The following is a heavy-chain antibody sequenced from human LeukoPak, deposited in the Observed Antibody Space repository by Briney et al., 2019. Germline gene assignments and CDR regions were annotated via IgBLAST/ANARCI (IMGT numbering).Heavy chain of an antibody. V-gene: IGHV3-74*01. D-gene: IGHD2-2*01. CDR3: VVPWGF. CDR1: GFSFSNYW. J-gene: IGHJ4*02. Sequence: GGSLRLSCAASGFSFSNYWIYWVRQALVKGLVWVSRINGDGTITTYADSVRGRFAISRDNAKNTLYLQMNSLRPEDTAVYYCVVPWGFWGRGTLVTVSS. CDR2: INGDGTIT.